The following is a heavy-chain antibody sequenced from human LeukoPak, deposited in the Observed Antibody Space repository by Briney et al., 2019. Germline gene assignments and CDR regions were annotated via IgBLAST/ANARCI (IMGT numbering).Heavy chain of an antibody. CDR1: GYSFTSYW. CDR2: IYPGDSDT. D-gene: IGHD6-25*01. V-gene: IGHV5-51*01. CDR3: ARHGSVGTYFHYGMDV. Sequence: GESLKISCKGSGYSFTSYWIGWVRQMSGTGLEWMGIIYPGDSDTRYSPSFEGQVTISADKSTSTAYLQWSSLKASDTAMYYCARHGSVGTYFHYGMDVWGQGTTVTVSS. J-gene: IGHJ6*02.